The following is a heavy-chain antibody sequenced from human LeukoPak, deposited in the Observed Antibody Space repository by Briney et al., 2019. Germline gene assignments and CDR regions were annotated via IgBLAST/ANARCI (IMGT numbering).Heavy chain of an antibody. D-gene: IGHD1-26*01. Sequence: ASVKVSCKASGYTFTSYYIHWVRQAPGQGLEWMGIINPSVFTTTYAQKFQGRVTMTRDTSTSTVYMELSSLRSEDTAIFYCARDGLGALYNWFDSWGPGTLVTVSS. J-gene: IGHJ5*01. V-gene: IGHV1-46*01. CDR3: ARDGLGALYNWFDS. CDR1: GYTFTSYY. CDR2: INPSVFTT.